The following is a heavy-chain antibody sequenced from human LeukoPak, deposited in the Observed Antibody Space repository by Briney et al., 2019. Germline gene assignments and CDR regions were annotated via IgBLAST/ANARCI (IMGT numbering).Heavy chain of an antibody. CDR2: ISSSGSTI. CDR1: GFTFSSYG. Sequence: TGGSLRLSCAASGFTFSSYGMSWVRQAPGKGLEWVSAISSSGSTIYYADSVKGRFTISRDNAKNSLYLQMNSLRAEDTAVYYCARSEGSPDTAMPLNSPRGYYYYMDVWGKGTTVTISS. D-gene: IGHD5-18*01. J-gene: IGHJ6*03. CDR3: ARSEGSPDTAMPLNSPRGYYYYMDV. V-gene: IGHV3-48*04.